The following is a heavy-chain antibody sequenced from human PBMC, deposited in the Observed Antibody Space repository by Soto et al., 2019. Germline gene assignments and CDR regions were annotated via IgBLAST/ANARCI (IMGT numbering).Heavy chain of an antibody. J-gene: IGHJ4*02. V-gene: IGHV1-18*01. D-gene: IGHD3-10*01. CDR3: ARYGITMVRGEPYPNDY. Sequence: ASVEVSCKASGYTFTSYGISWVRQAPGQGLEWMGWISAYNGNTNYAQKLQGRVTMTTDTSTSTAYMELRSLRSDDTAVYYCARYGITMVRGEPYPNDYWGQGTLVTVSS. CDR1: GYTFTSYG. CDR2: ISAYNGNT.